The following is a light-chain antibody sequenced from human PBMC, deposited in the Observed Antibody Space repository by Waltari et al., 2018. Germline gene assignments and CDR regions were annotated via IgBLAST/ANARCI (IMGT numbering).Light chain of an antibody. V-gene: IGLV2-11*01. Sequence: QSALTQPRSVSGSPGQSVTIPCTVTSSDVGNYDYVSWYQQHPGKAPKLMIYDVSKRPSGVPDRFSGSKSGNTASLTVSGLQAEDEADYYCCSYAGTYTSWVFGGGTKLTVL. CDR1: SSDVGNYDY. CDR3: CSYAGTYTSWV. CDR2: DVS. J-gene: IGLJ3*02.